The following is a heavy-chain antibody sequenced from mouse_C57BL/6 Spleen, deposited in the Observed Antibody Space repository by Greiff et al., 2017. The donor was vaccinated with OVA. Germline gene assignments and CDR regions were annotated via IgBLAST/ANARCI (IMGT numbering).Heavy chain of an antibody. CDR3: ARFYYDYDGWYFDV. V-gene: IGHV1-61*01. D-gene: IGHD2-4*01. Sequence: VQLQQSGAELVRPGSSVKLSCKASGYTFTSYWMDWVKQRPGQGLEWIGNIYPSDSETHYNQKFKDKATLTVDKSSSTAYMQLSSLTSEDSAVYYCARFYYDYDGWYFDVWGTGTTVTVSS. J-gene: IGHJ1*03. CDR2: IYPSDSET. CDR1: GYTFTSYW.